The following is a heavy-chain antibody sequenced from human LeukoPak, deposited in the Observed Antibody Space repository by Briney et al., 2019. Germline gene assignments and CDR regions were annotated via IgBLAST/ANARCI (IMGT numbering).Heavy chain of an antibody. CDR3: AREDRRDGYNFDY. Sequence: PGGSLRLSCAASGFTFSSYSMHWVRQTPGKGLEWISYISSSGSTMYYAESVKGRFTISRDSAENSLYLQMSSLRAEDTAVYYCAREDRRDGYNFDYWGQGTLVTVSS. V-gene: IGHV3-48*04. CDR2: ISSSGSTM. CDR1: GFTFSSYS. D-gene: IGHD5-24*01. J-gene: IGHJ4*02.